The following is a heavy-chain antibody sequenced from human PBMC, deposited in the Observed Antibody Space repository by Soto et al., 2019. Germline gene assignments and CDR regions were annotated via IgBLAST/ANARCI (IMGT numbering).Heavy chain of an antibody. J-gene: IGHJ4*02. Sequence: QVQLVQSGAEVKKPGSSVKVSCKASGGTFSSYAISWVRQAPGQGLEWMGGIIPIFGTANYAQKFQGRVTIIADESTSTAYMELSRMRSEDTAVYYCASSEGGRRVILGFDYWGQGTLVTVSS. V-gene: IGHV1-69*01. D-gene: IGHD3-10*01. CDR1: GGTFSSYA. CDR3: ASSEGGRRVILGFDY. CDR2: IIPIFGTA.